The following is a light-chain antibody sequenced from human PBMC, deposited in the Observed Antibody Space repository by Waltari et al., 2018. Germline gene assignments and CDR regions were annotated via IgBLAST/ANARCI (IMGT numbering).Light chain of an antibody. J-gene: IGLJ2*01. CDR2: EVT. CDR1: SSDIGTYNY. Sequence: QSALTQPASVSGSPGQSITISCTGTSSDIGTYNYASCYQPLPGKAPKLMIYEVTKRPSGVSYRFSGSKSGNTASLTISGLRAEDEADYYCSSHANTYNFAHVVFGGGTKLTVL. CDR3: SSHANTYNFAHVV. V-gene: IGLV2-23*02.